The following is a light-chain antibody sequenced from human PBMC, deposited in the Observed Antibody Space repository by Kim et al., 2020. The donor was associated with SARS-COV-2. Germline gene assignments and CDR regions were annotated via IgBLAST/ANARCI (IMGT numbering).Light chain of an antibody. CDR1: KLGDKY. CDR3: QAWDSSTASRV. CDR2: QDS. Sequence: SYELTQPPSVSVSPGQTASITCSGDKLGDKYACWYQQKPGQSPVLVIYQDSKRPSGIPERFSGSNSGNTAPLTISGTQAMDEADYYCQAWDSSTASRVFG. V-gene: IGLV3-1*01. J-gene: IGLJ3*02.